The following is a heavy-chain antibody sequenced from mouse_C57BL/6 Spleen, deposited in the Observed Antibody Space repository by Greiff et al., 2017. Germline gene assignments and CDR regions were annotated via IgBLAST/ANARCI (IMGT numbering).Heavy chain of an antibody. CDR3: ARQRDYYSNYEAMDY. D-gene: IGHD2-5*01. V-gene: IGHV2-6-1*01. CDR1: GFSLTSYG. J-gene: IGHJ4*01. Sequence: QVQLQQSGPGLVAPSQSLSITCTVSGFSLTSYGVHWVRQPPGKGLEWLVVIWSDGSTTYNSALKSRLSISKDNSKSQVFLKMNSLQTDDTAMYYCARQRDYYSNYEAMDYWGQGTSVTVSS. CDR2: IWSDGST.